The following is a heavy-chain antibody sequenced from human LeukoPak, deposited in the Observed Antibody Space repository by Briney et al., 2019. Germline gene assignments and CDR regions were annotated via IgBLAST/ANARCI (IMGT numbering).Heavy chain of an antibody. D-gene: IGHD6-13*01. CDR3: ARGTIAAAGYYYFDY. Sequence: GRSLRLSCAASGFSFSRHGMHWVRQAPGKGLEWVAVISSDGSNKYYADSVKGRFTISRDNAKNSLYLQMNSLRAEDTAVYYCARGTIAAAGYYYFDYWGQGTQVTVSS. CDR1: GFSFSRHG. CDR2: ISSDGSNK. V-gene: IGHV3-30*03. J-gene: IGHJ4*02.